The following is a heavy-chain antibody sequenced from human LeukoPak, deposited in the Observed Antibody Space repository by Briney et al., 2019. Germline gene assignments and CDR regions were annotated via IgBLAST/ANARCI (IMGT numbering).Heavy chain of an antibody. D-gene: IGHD1-26*01. CDR1: GFTFSSYW. CDR2: IKEDGSER. J-gene: IGHJ4*02. Sequence: PGGSLRLSCAASGFTFSSYWMSWVRQAPGKGLEWVANIKEDGSERYYVDSVKGRSTISRDNAKNSLYLQMNSLRAEDTAVYYCARIRSRKWGFDYWGQGTLVTVSS. CDR3: ARIRSRKWGFDY. V-gene: IGHV3-7*01.